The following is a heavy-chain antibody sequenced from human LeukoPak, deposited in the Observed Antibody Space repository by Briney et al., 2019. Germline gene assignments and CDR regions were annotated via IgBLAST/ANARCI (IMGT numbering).Heavy chain of an antibody. D-gene: IGHD3-22*01. CDR2: ISSSSSYI. Sequence: GGSLRLSCAASGITFSSYNMNWVRQAPGKGLEWVSSISSSSSYIYYADSVKGRFTISRDNAKNSLYLQMNSLRAEDTAVYYCGTRGYSEYYFDYWSQGTLVTVSS. CDR3: GTRGYSEYYFDY. CDR1: GITFSSYN. V-gene: IGHV3-21*01. J-gene: IGHJ4*02.